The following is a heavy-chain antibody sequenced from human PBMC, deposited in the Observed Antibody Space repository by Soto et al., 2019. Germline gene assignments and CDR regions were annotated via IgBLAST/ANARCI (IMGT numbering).Heavy chain of an antibody. D-gene: IGHD3-10*01. J-gene: IGHJ6*02. V-gene: IGHV5-10-1*01. CDR2: IDPSDSYT. CDR1: GYSFTSYW. CDR3: ARPGNGDYYGSGSYYYYGMDV. Sequence: GESLKISCKGSGYSFTSYWISWVRQMPGKGLEWMGRIDPSDSYTNYSPSFQGHVTISADKSISTAYLQWSSLKASDTAMYYCARPGNGDYYGSGSYYYYGMDVWGQGTTVTVSS.